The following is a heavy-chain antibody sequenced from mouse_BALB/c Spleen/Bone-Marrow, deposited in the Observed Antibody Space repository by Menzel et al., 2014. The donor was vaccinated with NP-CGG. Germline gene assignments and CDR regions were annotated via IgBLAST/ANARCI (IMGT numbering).Heavy chain of an antibody. CDR2: IYPGGGYT. J-gene: IGHJ2*01. Sequence: VKLVESGAELVRPGTSVKISCKASGYTFTNYWLGWVKQRPGHGLEWIGDIYPGGGYTNYNEKFKGKATLTAETSSSTACMQLSSLTSEDSAVYFCARRGTGVDYWCQGTTLTVSS. D-gene: IGHD4-1*01. CDR3: ARRGTGVDY. V-gene: IGHV1-63*02. CDR1: GYTFTNYW.